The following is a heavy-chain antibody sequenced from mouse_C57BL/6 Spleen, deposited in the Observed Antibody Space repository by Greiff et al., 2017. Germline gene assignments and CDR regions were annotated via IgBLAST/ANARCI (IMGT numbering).Heavy chain of an antibody. CDR3: ARQDSSGYVGWFAY. Sequence: LVESGPELVKPGASVKISCKASGYSFTDYNMNWVKQSNGKSLEWIGVINPNYGTTSYNQKYKGKATLTVDQSSSTAYMQLNSLTSEDSAVYYCARQDSSGYVGWFAYWGQGTLVTVSA. V-gene: IGHV1-39*01. CDR2: INPNYGTT. CDR1: GYSFTDYN. J-gene: IGHJ3*01. D-gene: IGHD3-2*02.